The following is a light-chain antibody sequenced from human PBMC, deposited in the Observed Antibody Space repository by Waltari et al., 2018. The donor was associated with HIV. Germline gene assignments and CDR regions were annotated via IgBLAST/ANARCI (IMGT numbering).Light chain of an antibody. V-gene: IGLV1-44*01. CDR3: AAWDDSLKGGA. Sequence: QSVLAQPPSASGTPGQRVTIPCSGSTSNIGGNTVSWYQQLPGTAPKLLIYSNSERPSGVPARLSGSTSGTSASLVISGLQSEDEADYYCAAWDDSLKGGAFGTGTKVTVL. CDR1: TSNIGGNT. J-gene: IGLJ1*01. CDR2: SNS.